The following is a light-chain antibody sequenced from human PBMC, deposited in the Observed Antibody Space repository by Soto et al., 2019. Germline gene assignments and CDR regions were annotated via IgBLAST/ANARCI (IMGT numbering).Light chain of an antibody. CDR1: QSIRSW. V-gene: IGKV1-5*03. CDR3: QQYNSYPWT. J-gene: IGKJ1*01. Sequence: DIQMTQSPSTLPASVGDRVTVTCRASQSIRSWLAWYQEKPGKAPKLPIYKASTLESGVPSNFSGSGSGTEFTLTISSLQPEDFATYYCQQYNSYPWTFGQGTKVDIK. CDR2: KAS.